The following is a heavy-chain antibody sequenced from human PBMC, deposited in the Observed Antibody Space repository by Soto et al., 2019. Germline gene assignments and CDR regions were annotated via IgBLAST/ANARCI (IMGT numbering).Heavy chain of an antibody. CDR3: VRLIGNSWLDS. Sequence: SQTLTLTGDISTNSVSTTSATWNWSSHSPSRGLEWLGRTYYRSKWYNDYAVSVKSRITISPDTSNNQLSLQLNSVTPDDTAVYYCVRLIGNSWLDSWGQGTLVTVSS. J-gene: IGHJ5*01. V-gene: IGHV6-1*01. D-gene: IGHD2-8*01. CDR2: TYYRSKWYN. CDR1: TNSVSTTSAT.